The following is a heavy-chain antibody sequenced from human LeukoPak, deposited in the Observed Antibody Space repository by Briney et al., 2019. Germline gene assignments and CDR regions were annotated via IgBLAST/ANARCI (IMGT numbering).Heavy chain of an antibody. CDR3: ASPDYDFWSGYSN. CDR1: GGSISSSSYY. V-gene: IGHV4-39*01. D-gene: IGHD3-3*01. J-gene: IGHJ4*02. CDR2: IYYSGST. Sequence: PSETLSLTCTVSGGSISSSSYYWGWIRQPPGKGLEWIGSIYYSGSTYYNPSLKSRVTISVDTSKNQFSLKLSSVTAADTAVYYCASPDYDFWSGYSNWGQGTLVTVSS.